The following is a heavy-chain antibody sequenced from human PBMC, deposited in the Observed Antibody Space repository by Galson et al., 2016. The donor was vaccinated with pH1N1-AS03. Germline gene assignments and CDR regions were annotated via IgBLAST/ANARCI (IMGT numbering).Heavy chain of an antibody. V-gene: IGHV1-2*04. CDR3: ARDPRGPCSSATCATTYYFGMDV. J-gene: IGHJ6*02. CDR1: GYIFTGFY. D-gene: IGHD1-26*01. CDR2: INPNNGVT. Sequence: SVKVSCKASGYIFTGFYVHWVRQAPGQGLEWMGWINPNNGVTNYAQKFRAWVTMTGDTSISTAYLELYGLKSDDTAVYYCARDPRGPCSSATCATTYYFGMDVWGQGTTVIVS.